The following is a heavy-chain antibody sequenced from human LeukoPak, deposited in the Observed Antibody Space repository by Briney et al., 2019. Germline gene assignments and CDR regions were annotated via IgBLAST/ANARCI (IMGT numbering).Heavy chain of an antibody. J-gene: IGHJ5*02. Sequence: PSETLSLTCTVSGGSISSYYWSWIRQPPGKGLEWIGYIYYSGSTNYNPSLKSRVTISVDTSKNQFSLKLSSVTAAYTAVYYCARSYYDSSGRFDPWGQGTLVTVSS. D-gene: IGHD3-22*01. V-gene: IGHV4-59*01. CDR3: ARSYYDSSGRFDP. CDR1: GGSISSYY. CDR2: IYYSGST.